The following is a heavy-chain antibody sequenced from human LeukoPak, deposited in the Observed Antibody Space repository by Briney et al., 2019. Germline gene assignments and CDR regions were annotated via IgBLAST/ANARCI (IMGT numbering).Heavy chain of an antibody. D-gene: IGHD6-19*01. CDR2: IWYDGSNK. V-gene: IGHV3-33*01. CDR1: GFTFSSYG. CDR3: ARDPVVDSSGWYFDY. J-gene: IGHJ4*02. Sequence: GGSLRLSCAASGFTFSSYGMHWVRQAPGKGLEWVAVIWYDGSNKYYADSVKGRFTIPRDNSKNTLYLQMNSLRAEDTAVYYCARDPVVDSSGWYFDYWGQGTLVTVSS.